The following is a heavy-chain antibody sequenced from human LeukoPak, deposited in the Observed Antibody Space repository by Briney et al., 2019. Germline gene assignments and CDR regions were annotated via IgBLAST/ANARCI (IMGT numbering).Heavy chain of an antibody. D-gene: IGHD3-10*01. CDR1: GYSFTSYW. J-gene: IGHJ6*02. Sequence: GESLKISCKGSGYSFTSYWIGWVRPMPGKGLEWMGIIYPGDSDTRYSPSFQGQVTISADKSISTAYLQWSSLKASDTAMYYCATPGVPYYYYYGMDVWGQGTTVTVSS. CDR2: IYPGDSDT. V-gene: IGHV5-51*01. CDR3: ATPGVPYYYYYGMDV.